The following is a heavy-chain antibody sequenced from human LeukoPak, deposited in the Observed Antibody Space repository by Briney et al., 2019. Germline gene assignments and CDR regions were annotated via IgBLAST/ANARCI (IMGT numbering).Heavy chain of an antibody. Sequence: GGSLRLSCAASGFTFSSYSMNWVRQAPVKGLEWVSSISSSSSYIYYADSVKGRFTISRDNAKNSLYLQMNSLRAEDTAVYYCARESKGYTLDYWGQGTLVTVSS. CDR3: ARESKGYTLDY. CDR1: GFTFSSYS. V-gene: IGHV3-21*01. CDR2: ISSSSSYI. J-gene: IGHJ4*02. D-gene: IGHD2-2*02.